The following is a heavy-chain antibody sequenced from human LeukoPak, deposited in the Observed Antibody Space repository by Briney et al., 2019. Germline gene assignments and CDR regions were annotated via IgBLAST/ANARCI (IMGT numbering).Heavy chain of an antibody. D-gene: IGHD3-22*01. J-gene: IGHJ6*03. Sequence: GASVKVSCKASGYTFTSYDINWVRQATGQGLEWMGWMNPNSGNTGYAQKFQGRVTMTRSTSISTAYMELSSLRSEDTAVYYCARGGYYYDSSGYYARYYYYYMDVWGKGTTVTVSS. V-gene: IGHV1-8*01. CDR2: MNPNSGNT. CDR3: ARGGYYYDSSGYYARYYYYYMDV. CDR1: GYTFTSYD.